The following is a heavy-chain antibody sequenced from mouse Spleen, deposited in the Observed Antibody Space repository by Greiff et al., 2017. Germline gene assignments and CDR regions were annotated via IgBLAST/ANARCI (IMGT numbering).Heavy chain of an antibody. CDR1: GYTFTSYW. Sequence: QVQLQQSGAELVKPGASVKMSCKASGYTFTSYWITWVKQRPGQGLEWIGDIYPGSGSTNYNEKFKSKATLTVDTSSSTAYMQLSSLTSEDSAVYYCARSGTGSYYFDYWGQGTTLTVSS. D-gene: IGHD4-1*01. CDR3: ARSGTGSYYFDY. J-gene: IGHJ2*01. V-gene: IGHV1-55*01. CDR2: IYPGSGST.